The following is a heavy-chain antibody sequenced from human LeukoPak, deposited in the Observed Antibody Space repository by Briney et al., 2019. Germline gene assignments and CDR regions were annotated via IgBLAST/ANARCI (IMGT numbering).Heavy chain of an antibody. CDR1: GFTFSNYA. D-gene: IGHD3-22*01. Sequence: GGSLRLSCAASGFTFSNYAMSWVRQAPEKGLEWVSGILGSGDSTYYADSVKGRFTISRDNSKNILYLQMNGLRAEDTAVYYCARATGNSGYYALDHWGQGTLVTVSS. V-gene: IGHV3-23*01. CDR3: ARATGNSGYYALDH. J-gene: IGHJ5*02. CDR2: ILGSGDST.